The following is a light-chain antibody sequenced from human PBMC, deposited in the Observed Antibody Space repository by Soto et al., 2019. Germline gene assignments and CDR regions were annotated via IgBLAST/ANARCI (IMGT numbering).Light chain of an antibody. V-gene: IGKV3-20*01. CDR3: LQYGSSPPAYT. J-gene: IGKJ2*01. CDR1: QYVSGSY. Sequence: ESVLTQSPGTLSLSPGDRATLSCRASQYVSGSYFAWHQQKPGQAPRLLIYGASSRATGIPDRFSGSGSGTDFTLTINRLEPEDFAVYYCLQYGSSPPAYTFGQGTKLEIK. CDR2: GAS.